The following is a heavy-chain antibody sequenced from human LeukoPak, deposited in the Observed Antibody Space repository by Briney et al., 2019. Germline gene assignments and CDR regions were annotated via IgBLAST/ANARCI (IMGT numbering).Heavy chain of an antibody. CDR3: AKTTPGYSSGRSPGWPVDY. Sequence: GGSLKLSCAASGFTFSSYAMYWVRQAPGQGLEWISEIFGSGGSTHYADSVKGRFTISRDTSKNTAYMHMNSLRAEDTAVYYCAKTTPGYSSGRSPGWPVDYCGQGSLVTVSS. J-gene: IGHJ4*01. CDR2: IFGSGGST. CDR1: GFTFSSYA. D-gene: IGHD6-19*01. V-gene: IGHV3-23*01.